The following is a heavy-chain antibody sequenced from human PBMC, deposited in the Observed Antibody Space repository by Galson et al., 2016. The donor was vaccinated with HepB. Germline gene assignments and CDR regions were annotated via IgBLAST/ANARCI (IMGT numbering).Heavy chain of an antibody. J-gene: IGHJ3*02. CDR2: IIPFFGTV. V-gene: IGHV1-69*13. CDR1: GGTLSSYS. Sequence: SVKVSCKASGGTLSSYSISWVRQAPGQGLEWMGGIIPFFGTVNYAQKFQGRVTITADESTRTSYMEVSSLTSEDTAVYYCARPSEDRSGWVWTFAIWGQGTMVIVSS. D-gene: IGHD6-19*01. CDR3: ARPSEDRSGWVWTFAI.